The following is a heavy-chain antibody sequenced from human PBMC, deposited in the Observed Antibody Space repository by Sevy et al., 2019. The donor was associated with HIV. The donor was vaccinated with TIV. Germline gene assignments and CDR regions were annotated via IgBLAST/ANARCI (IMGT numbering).Heavy chain of an antibody. Sequence: GGCLRLSCAASGFTFSSYAMHWVRQAPGKGLEGVAVISYDGSNKYYADSVKGRFTISRDNSKNTLYLQMNSLRAEDTAVYYCARDSGSGWYKGSDLDYWGQGTLVTVSS. CDR1: GFTFSSYA. CDR2: ISYDGSNK. D-gene: IGHD6-19*01. CDR3: ARDSGSGWYKGSDLDY. V-gene: IGHV3-30*01. J-gene: IGHJ4*02.